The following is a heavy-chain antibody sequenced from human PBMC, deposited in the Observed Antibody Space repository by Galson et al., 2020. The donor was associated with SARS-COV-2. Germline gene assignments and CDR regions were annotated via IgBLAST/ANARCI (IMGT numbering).Heavy chain of an antibody. J-gene: IGHJ6*02. CDR3: ARGDQDRNALDV. CDR2: IFPGNSDT. V-gene: IGHV5-51*01. Sequence: HGESLKISCKGSGYSFSTYWIGWVRQMPGKGLEWMGIIFPGNSDTRYSPSFQGQVTISVDKSISTAYLQWASLKASDSAIYYCARGDQDRNALDVWGQGTTVTVSS. CDR1: GYSFSTYW. D-gene: IGHD1-1*01.